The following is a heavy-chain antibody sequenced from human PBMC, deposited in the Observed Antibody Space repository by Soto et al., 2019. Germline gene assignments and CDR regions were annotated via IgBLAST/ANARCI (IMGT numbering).Heavy chain of an antibody. CDR3: VKDDGGYPSTAPH. V-gene: IGHV3-23*01. CDR1: GITISTYP. D-gene: IGHD3-22*01. CDR2: SSGSGDRT. J-gene: IGHJ4*02. Sequence: EVQLLESGGGLVQPGGSLRFSCSASGITISTYPMSWVRQAPGKGLDWVSGSSGSGDRTYYADSAKGRFTISKDISRNSLSLQLDSLGVEDTAVYFCVKDDGGYPSTAPHWGKGTLVTVSS.